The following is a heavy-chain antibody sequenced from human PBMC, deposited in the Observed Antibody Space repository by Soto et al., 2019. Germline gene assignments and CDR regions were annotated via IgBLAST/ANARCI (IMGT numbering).Heavy chain of an antibody. CDR3: VHSRCGGDCLRSYSSHYYYGMDV. CDR2: IYWDGDK. V-gene: IGHV2-5*02. CDR1: VCSLNTGGLG. D-gene: IGHD2-21*02. Sequence: SGPTRLNPTQTLTLSCTFAVCSLNTGGLGVGWIRQPPGKALEWLALIYWDGDKRYSPSLQSRLSITKDTSNNQVVLTMTHMDPVDTATYYCVHSRCGGDCLRSYSSHYYYGMDVWGQGNTVTVSS. J-gene: IGHJ6*02.